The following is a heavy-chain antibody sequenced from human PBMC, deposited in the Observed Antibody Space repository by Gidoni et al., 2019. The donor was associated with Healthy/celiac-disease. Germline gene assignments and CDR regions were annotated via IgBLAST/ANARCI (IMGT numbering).Heavy chain of an antibody. D-gene: IGHD3-22*01. CDR2: IIPILGRA. J-gene: IGHJ4*02. V-gene: IGHV1-69*08. CDR1: GGTFSSYT. Sequence: QVQLVQSGAEVKKPGSSVKVSCKASGGTFSSYTISWVRQAPGQGLEWMGRIIPILGRANYAQKFQGRVTITADKSTSTAYMELSSLRSEDTAVYYCARAGPYYYDSSGYPPFDYWGQGTLVTVSS. CDR3: ARAGPYYYDSSGYPPFDY.